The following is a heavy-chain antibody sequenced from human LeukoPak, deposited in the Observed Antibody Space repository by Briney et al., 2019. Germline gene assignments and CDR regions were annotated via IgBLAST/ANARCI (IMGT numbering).Heavy chain of an antibody. Sequence: SETLSLTCTVSGVSISRYYWSWIGQPAGKGLDGVGYIYDIGSTNYNPSLKSRVTISVDTSKNQFSLKLRSVTAADTAVYYCAREARYDPYFDPWGQGTLVTVSS. V-gene: IGHV4-59*01. CDR2: IYDIGST. CDR1: GVSISRYY. J-gene: IGHJ5*02. D-gene: IGHD3-3*01. CDR3: AREARYDPYFDP.